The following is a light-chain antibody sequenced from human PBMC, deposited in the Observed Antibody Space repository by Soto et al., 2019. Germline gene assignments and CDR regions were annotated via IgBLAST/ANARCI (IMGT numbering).Light chain of an antibody. V-gene: IGLV8-61*01. CDR2: NTN. J-gene: IGLJ2*01. CDR3: ALYMGSGSVV. CDR1: SGSVSTNYY. Sequence: QTVVTQEPSFSVSPGGTVTLTCGLSSGSVSTNYYPTWYQQTPGQTPRTLIYNTNSRSSGVPDRFSGSILGNKAALTITGAQADDESHYYCALYMGSGSVVFGGGTKLTVL.